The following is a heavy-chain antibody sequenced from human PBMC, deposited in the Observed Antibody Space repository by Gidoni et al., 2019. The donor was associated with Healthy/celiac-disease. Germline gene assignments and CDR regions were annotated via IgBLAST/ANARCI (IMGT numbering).Heavy chain of an antibody. CDR2: ISYDGSNK. D-gene: IGHD4-17*01. Sequence: QVQLVESGGGVVQPGRSLRLSCAASGFTFSSYAMHWVRQAPGKGLEWVAVISYDGSNKYYADSVKGRFTISRDNSKNTLYLQMNSLRAEDTAVYYCARDRGYGDYNRDHYYYYGMDVWGQGTTVTVSS. J-gene: IGHJ6*02. CDR3: ARDRGYGDYNRDHYYYYGMDV. V-gene: IGHV3-30*04. CDR1: GFTFSSYA.